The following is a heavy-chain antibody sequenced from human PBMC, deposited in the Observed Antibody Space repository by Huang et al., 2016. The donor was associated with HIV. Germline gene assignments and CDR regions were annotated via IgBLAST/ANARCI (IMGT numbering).Heavy chain of an antibody. J-gene: IGHJ6*03. CDR3: SPSGDDYFYFYMDV. D-gene: IGHD2-21*01. CDR1: GFIFNDFA. V-gene: IGHV3-49*03. CDR2: VRSKAFGRAS. Sequence: GFIFNDFAINWFRQSPGKGLEWIGVVRSKAFGRASKTAPTVKDRFTVSRDEAENVAFLRMENLQVADTAIYDCSPSGDDYFYFYMDVWGNGTTVIVS.